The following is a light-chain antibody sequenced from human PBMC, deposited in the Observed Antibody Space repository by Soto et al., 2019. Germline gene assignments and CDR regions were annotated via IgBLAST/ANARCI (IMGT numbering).Light chain of an antibody. CDR2: KVS. CDR1: QSLVYSDGNTY. J-gene: IGKJ2*01. CDR3: RQGTHWPRT. V-gene: IGKV2-30*01. Sequence: DVVMTQSPLSLPVTLGQPASISCRSSQSLVYSDGNTYLNWFQQRPGQSPRRLIYKVSNRDSGVPDRYSGRGSGTDVTLKMSRVEAEEVAVYYCRQGTHWPRTFGQGTKLEIK.